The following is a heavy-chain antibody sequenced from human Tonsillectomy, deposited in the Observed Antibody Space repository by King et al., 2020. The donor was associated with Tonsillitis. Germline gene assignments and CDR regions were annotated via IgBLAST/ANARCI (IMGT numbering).Heavy chain of an antibody. Sequence: QLVQSGAEVKKPGESLRISCKGSGYSFATYWIGWVRQVPGKGLEWMGIIYPGDSDTRYNPSFQGRVTMSADKSIRTAYLQWSNLRASDTAIYYWVRPTVEGFDYWGQGTLVTVSP. CDR2: IYPGDSDT. CDR1: GYSFATYW. CDR3: VRPTVEGFDY. D-gene: IGHD4-11*01. J-gene: IGHJ4*02. V-gene: IGHV5-51*01.